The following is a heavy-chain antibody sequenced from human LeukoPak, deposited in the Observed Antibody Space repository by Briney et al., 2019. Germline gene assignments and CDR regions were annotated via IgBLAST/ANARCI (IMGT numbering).Heavy chain of an antibody. CDR1: GFTFSSYS. CDR2: ISSSSSYI. D-gene: IGHD5-18*01. V-gene: IGHV3-21*01. CDR3: ARGDTAMARSEHWFDP. Sequence: GGSLRLSCAASGFTFSSYSMNWLRQAPGKGLEWVSSISSSSSYIYYADSVKGRFTISRDNAKNSLYLQMNSLRAEDTAVYYWARGDTAMARSEHWFDPWGQGTLVTVSS. J-gene: IGHJ5*02.